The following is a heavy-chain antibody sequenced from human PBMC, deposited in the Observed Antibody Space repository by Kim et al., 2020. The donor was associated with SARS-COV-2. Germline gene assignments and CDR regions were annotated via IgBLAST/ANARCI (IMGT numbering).Heavy chain of an antibody. D-gene: IGHD6-13*01. V-gene: IGHV7-4-1*02. CDR2: INTNTGNP. CDR1: GYTFTSYA. Sequence: ASVKVSCKASGYTFTSYAMNWVRQAPGQGLEWMGWINTNTGNPTYAQGFTGRFVFSLDTSVSTAYLQISSLKAEDTAVYYCARDGSSWYNYYYYYGMDVWGQGTTVTVSS. J-gene: IGHJ6*02. CDR3: ARDGSSWYNYYYYYGMDV.